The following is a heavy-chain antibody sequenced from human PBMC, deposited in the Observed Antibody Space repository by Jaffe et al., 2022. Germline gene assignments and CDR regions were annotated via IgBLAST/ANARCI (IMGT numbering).Heavy chain of an antibody. V-gene: IGHV4-38-2*01. CDR1: GYSISSGYY. J-gene: IGHJ4*02. D-gene: IGHD3-10*01. Sequence: QVQLQESGPGLVKPSETLSLTCAVSGYSISSGYYWGWIRQPPGKGLEWIGSIYHSGSTYYNPSLKSRVTISVDTSKNQFSLKLSSVTAADTAVYYCARLGSTYYYGSGSDYWGQGTLVTVSS. CDR2: IYHSGST. CDR3: ARLGSTYYYGSGSDY.